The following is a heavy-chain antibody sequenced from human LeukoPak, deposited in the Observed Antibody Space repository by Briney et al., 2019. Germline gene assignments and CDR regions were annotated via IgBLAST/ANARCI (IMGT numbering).Heavy chain of an antibody. CDR2: IYHSGST. V-gene: IGHV4-38-2*01. Sequence: SETLSLTCAVTGNSFSSGYYWGWIRQPPGKGLEWIGSIYHSGSTYYNPSLRSRATISVDTSKSRFSLKLSSVTAADTAVYYCARARGVRYFDWLYPLDAPHGFDYWGQGTLVTVSS. J-gene: IGHJ4*02. CDR1: GNSFSSGYY. CDR3: ARARGVRYFDWLYPLDAPHGFDY. D-gene: IGHD3-9*01.